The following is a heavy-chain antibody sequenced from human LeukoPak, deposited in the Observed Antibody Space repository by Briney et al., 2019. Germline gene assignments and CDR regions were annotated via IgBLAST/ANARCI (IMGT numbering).Heavy chain of an antibody. D-gene: IGHD6-19*01. V-gene: IGHV4-59*12. Sequence: SETLSLTCTVSGGSISRDYWSWIRQPPGKGLEWIGYIYYTGSTNYNPSLKSRVTISVDTSKNQFSLKLSSVTAEDTAVYYCASAPGGWFASDYWGQGTLVTVSS. J-gene: IGHJ4*02. CDR3: ASAPGGWFASDY. CDR2: IYYTGST. CDR1: GGSISRDY.